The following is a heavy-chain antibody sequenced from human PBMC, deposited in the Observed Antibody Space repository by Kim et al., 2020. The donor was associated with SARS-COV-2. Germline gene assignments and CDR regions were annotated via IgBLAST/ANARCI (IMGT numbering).Heavy chain of an antibody. Sequence: GGSLRLSCAASGFTFSSYAMSWVRQAPGKGLEWVSAISGSGGSTYYADSVKGRFTISRDNSKNTLYLQMNSLRAEDTAVYYCAKPPDPHVDTAMGDYWGQGTLVTVSS. CDR3: AKPPDPHVDTAMGDY. CDR1: GFTFSSYA. D-gene: IGHD5-18*01. CDR2: ISGSGGST. J-gene: IGHJ4*02. V-gene: IGHV3-23*01.